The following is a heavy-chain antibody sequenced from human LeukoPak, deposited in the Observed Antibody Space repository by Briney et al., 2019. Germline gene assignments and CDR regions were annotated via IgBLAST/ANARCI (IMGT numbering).Heavy chain of an antibody. CDR1: GGTFSSYA. CDR2: IIPIFGTA. V-gene: IGHV1-69*13. D-gene: IGHD2-15*01. CDR3: ARASKCSGGSCYSH. J-gene: IGHJ4*02. Sequence: GASVKVSCKASGGTFSSYAITWVRQAPGQGLEWMGGIIPIFGTANYAHKFQGRVTITADESTSTAYMELSSLRSEDTAVYFCARASKCSGGSCYSHWGQGTLVTVSS.